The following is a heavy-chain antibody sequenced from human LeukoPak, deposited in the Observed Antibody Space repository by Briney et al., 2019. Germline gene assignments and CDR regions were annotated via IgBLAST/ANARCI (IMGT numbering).Heavy chain of an antibody. J-gene: IGHJ4*02. V-gene: IGHV3-23*01. Sequence: PGGSLRLSCVGSGFTFRNYAMTWVRQAPGKGLEWVSGFSAAGTYYADSVKGRFTTSRDDSKNTIYLQVNSLTAEDTGVYYCAKDRVRDNGWDIDYWGQGTLVTVSS. D-gene: IGHD6-19*01. CDR3: AKDRVRDNGWDIDY. CDR2: FSAAGT. CDR1: GFTFRNYA.